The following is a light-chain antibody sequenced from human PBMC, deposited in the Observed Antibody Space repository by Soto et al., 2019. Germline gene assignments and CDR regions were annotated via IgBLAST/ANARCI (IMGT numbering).Light chain of an antibody. V-gene: IGKV1-33*01. CDR2: GAS. J-gene: IGKJ3*01. CDR3: QQYDNLPPFT. CDR1: QDIRKY. Sequence: DLPMTQSPSSLSASVGDRVTITCQASQDIRKYLNWYQQKPGRAPKLLIYGASNLETGVQSRFSGSGYGTDFTVTISSLQPEDIATYYCQQYDNLPPFTFGPGTKVAIK.